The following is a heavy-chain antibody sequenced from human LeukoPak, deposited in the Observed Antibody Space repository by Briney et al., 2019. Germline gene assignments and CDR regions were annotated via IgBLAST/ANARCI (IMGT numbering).Heavy chain of an antibody. CDR1: GFTLSSYW. D-gene: IGHD6-6*01. J-gene: IGHJ3*01. V-gene: IGHV3-74*01. CDR2: INSDGSTT. CDR3: ITPEAARTAFDV. Sequence: GGSLRLSCAASGFTLSSYWMHWVRQAPGKGLVWVSRINSDGSTTSYAASVKGRFTISRDNAKNTLYLQMNSLTTEDRAVERCITPEAARTAFDVWGQGTMGTVSS.